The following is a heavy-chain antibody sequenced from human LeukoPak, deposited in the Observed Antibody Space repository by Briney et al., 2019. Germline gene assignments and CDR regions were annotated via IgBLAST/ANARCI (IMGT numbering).Heavy chain of an antibody. D-gene: IGHD6-13*01. J-gene: IGHJ5*02. CDR2: IYYSGST. CDR3: ARDGQQLVRGDWFDT. Sequence: PSETLSLTCTVSGGSISSGDYYWTWIRQPPGKGLEWIGYIYYSGSTYYNPSLRSRSAISVDTSKNQFSLKLTSVTAADTAVYHCARDGQQLVRGDWFDTWGQGTLVTVSS. V-gene: IGHV4-30-4*08. CDR1: GGSISSGDYY.